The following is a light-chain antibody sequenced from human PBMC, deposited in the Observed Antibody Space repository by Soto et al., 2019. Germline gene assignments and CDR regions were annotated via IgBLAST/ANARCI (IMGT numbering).Light chain of an antibody. V-gene: IGLV1-40*01. CDR3: QSHDNSLSGFYV. CDR2: NNA. Sequence: QAVLTQPPSVSVAPGQRVTISCTGSSANIGAGYAVHWYQQLPGTGPKLLIYNNAIRPSGVPDRFSGSRSGTSASLAITGLQAEDEADYYCQSHDNSLSGFYVFGTGTKLTVL. CDR1: SANIGAGYA. J-gene: IGLJ1*01.